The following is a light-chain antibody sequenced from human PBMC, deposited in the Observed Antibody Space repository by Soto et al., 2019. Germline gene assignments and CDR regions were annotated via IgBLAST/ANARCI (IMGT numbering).Light chain of an antibody. CDR3: QQYIRAPVT. V-gene: IGKV3-20*01. CDR1: ETISKNF. CDR2: GAS. J-gene: IGKJ4*01. Sequence: ILLTQSPGTLSLAPGERATLSCRASETISKNFLAWYQQKPGQAPSLLVYGASNRATGISDRFSGSGSGTDFTLTISRLEPEDFAVYYCQQYIRAPVTFGGGTKVDIK.